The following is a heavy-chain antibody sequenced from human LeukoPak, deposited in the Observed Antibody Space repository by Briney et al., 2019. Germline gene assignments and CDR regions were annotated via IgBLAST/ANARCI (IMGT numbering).Heavy chain of an antibody. CDR3: ARMYYYDSSGYDSHEYYFDY. Sequence: ASVTVSCTASGYTFTSYGISWVRQAPGQGLEWMGWISAYNGNTNYAQKLQGRVTMTTDTSTSTAYMELRSLRSDDPAVYYCARMYYYDSSGYDSHEYYFDYWGQGTLVTVSS. CDR2: ISAYNGNT. D-gene: IGHD3-22*01. CDR1: GYTFTSYG. J-gene: IGHJ4*02. V-gene: IGHV1-18*01.